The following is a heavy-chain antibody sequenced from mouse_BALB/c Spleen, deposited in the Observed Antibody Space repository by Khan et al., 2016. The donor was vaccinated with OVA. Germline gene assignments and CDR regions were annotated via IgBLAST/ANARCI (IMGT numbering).Heavy chain of an antibody. D-gene: IGHD3-3*01. V-gene: IGHV2-9*02. CDR3: AREGLDAFAY. CDR2: IGAGGST. J-gene: IGHJ3*01. CDR1: GFSLTSYD. Sequence: QVQLKESGPGLVAPSQSLSITCNVSGFSLTSYDVYWIRQPPGKGLECLGVIGAGGSTNYNSALMSRLSISKDNSKSQVFLKMNSLQTDDTAMYYCAREGLDAFAYWGQGTLVTVSA.